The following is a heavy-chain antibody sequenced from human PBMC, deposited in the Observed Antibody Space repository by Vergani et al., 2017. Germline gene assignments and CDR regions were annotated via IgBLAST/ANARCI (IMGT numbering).Heavy chain of an antibody. CDR2: IYPGDSDT. D-gene: IGHD6-19*01. V-gene: IGHV5-51*03. CDR1: GYSFTSYW. Sequence: EVQLVQSGAEVKKPGASLKISCKGSGYSFTSYWIGWVRQMPGKGLERMGIIYPGDSDTRYSPSFQGQVTISADKSISTAYLQWSSLKASDTAMYYCARSSDSSGWYGYFQHWGQGTLVTGSS. J-gene: IGHJ1*01. CDR3: ARSSDSSGWYGYFQH.